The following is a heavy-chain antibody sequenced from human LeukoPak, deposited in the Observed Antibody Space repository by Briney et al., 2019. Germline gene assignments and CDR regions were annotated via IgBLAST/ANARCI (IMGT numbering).Heavy chain of an antibody. CDR1: GCSISSRSHY. CDR3: VRLYMQRKTGY. D-gene: IGHD6-25*01. J-gene: IGHJ4*02. V-gene: IGHV4-39*01. CDR2: IYYSGST. Sequence: TSQTLSLTCTVSGCSISSRSHYWRWIRQPPGKGLEWIGSIYYSGSTYYNPSLKSRVTISVDTSKNQFSLKLSSVTAEDTAVYYCVRLYMQRKTGYWGQGTLVTVSS.